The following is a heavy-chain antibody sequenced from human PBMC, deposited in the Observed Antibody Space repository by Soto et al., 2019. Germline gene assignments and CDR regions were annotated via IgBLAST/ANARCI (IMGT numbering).Heavy chain of an antibody. CDR2: IIPIFSQT. Sequence: QVQLVQSGAEVKKPGSSVKVSCKSSGYNFIIYTITWVRQAPGQGLEWMGRIIPIFSQTNYAQKFQGRVTXTXGXXTSTVDMEVSGLTSDDTAVYYCARGGVGAAGGMDVWGQGTTVTVSS. CDR1: GYNFIIYT. CDR3: ARGGVGAAGGMDV. V-gene: IGHV1-69*08. J-gene: IGHJ6*02. D-gene: IGHD1-26*01.